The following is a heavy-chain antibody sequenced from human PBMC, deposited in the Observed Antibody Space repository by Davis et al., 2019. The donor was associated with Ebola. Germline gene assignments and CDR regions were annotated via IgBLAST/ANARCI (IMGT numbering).Heavy chain of an antibody. CDR2: IRYDGSNK. V-gene: IGHV3-30*02. Sequence: GGSLRLSCAASGFTFSSDGMHWVRQAPGKGLEWVAFIRYDGSNKYYADSVKGRFTISRDNAKNSLFLQMNDLRADDTALYYCASGDGRGNSYDMDVWGQGTTIIVSS. CDR1: GFTFSSDG. CDR3: ASGDGRGNSYDMDV. D-gene: IGHD4-23*01. J-gene: IGHJ6*02.